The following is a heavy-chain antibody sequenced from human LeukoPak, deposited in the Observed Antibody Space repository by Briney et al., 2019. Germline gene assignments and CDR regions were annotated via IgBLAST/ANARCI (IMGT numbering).Heavy chain of an antibody. V-gene: IGHV4-39*01. D-gene: IGHD1-26*01. CDR3: ATNIVGATDY. CDR2: IYYSGST. J-gene: IGHJ4*02. Sequence: SETLSLTCTVSGGSISSSNYYWGWIRQPPGKGLEWIGSIYYSGSTYYNPSLKSRVTISVDTSKNQFSLKLSSVTAADTAVYYCATNIVGATDYWDQGTLVTVSS. CDR1: GGSISSSNYY.